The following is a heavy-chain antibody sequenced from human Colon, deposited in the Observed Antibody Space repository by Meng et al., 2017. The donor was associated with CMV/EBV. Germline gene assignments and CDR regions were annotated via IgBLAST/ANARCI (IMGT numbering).Heavy chain of an antibody. CDR3: ASPLPGNAFDV. Sequence: GGSLRLSCAASGFTLSDHYVDWVRQAPGKGLEWVGRTAHKGDRYITEYAASVTGRFTISRDDSKNSLYLEMNSLRADDTAVYYCASPLPGNAFDVWGQGTLVTVSS. CDR1: GFTLSDHY. J-gene: IGHJ4*02. D-gene: IGHD3-16*01. V-gene: IGHV3-72*01. CDR2: TAHKGDRYIT.